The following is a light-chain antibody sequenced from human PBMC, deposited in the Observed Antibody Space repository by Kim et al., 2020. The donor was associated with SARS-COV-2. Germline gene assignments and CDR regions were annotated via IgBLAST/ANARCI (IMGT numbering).Light chain of an antibody. CDR1: QGISTY. CDR3: QQVQDYPVT. V-gene: IGKV1-9*01. CDR2: GAS. Sequence: DIQLTQSPSSLSASVGDRVTITCRASQGISTYLAWYQQSPGKAPKLLIAGASTLEGGGPSRFSGSGSGTEFTLTISSLQPEVFATYYCQQVQDYPVTFGQGTRLEIK. J-gene: IGKJ5*01.